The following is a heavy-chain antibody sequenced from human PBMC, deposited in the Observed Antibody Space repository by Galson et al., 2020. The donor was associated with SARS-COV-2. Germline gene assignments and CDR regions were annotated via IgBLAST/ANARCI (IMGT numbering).Heavy chain of an antibody. D-gene: IGHD1-1*01. CDR2: ITSNGGRT. V-gene: IGHV3-64*01. J-gene: IGHJ4*02. CDR3: ARPELYGTTWNIGY. Sequence: QLGESLKISCAASGFTFSNYAMHWVRQAPGKGLEYVSVITSNGGRTYYANSVKGRFTISRDNSKNTLYLQMGSLRGEDMAVYYCARPELYGTTWNIGYWGQGTLVTVSS. CDR1: GFTFSNYA.